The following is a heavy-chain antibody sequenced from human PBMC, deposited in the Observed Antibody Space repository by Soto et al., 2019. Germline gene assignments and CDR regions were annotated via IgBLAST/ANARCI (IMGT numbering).Heavy chain of an antibody. CDR2: INAGNGNT. CDR1: GYTFTSYA. CDR3: ARDLGGWTDY. V-gene: IGHV1-3*01. D-gene: IGHD6-19*01. Sequence: QVQLVQSGAEVKKPGASVKASCKASGYTFTSYAMHWVRQAPGQRLEWMGWINAGNGNTKYSQKFQGRVTITRDTSASTASMELSSLRSEDTTVYYCARDLGGWTDYWGQGTLVTVSS. J-gene: IGHJ4*02.